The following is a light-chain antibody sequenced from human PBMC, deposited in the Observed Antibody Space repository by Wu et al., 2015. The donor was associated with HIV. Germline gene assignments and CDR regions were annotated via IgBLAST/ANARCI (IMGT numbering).Light chain of an antibody. J-gene: IGKJ2*01. CDR3: QQYFSIPYT. V-gene: IGKV1-NL1*01. CDR1: QGIMNS. CDR2: AAS. Sequence: DIQMTQSPSSLSTSVGDRVTITCQASQGIMNSLNWYQQKPGKAPKLLLNAASRLQSGVPSRFIGSGSGTDYTLTISSLQPEDFATYYCQQYFSIPYTFGQGTKLEIK.